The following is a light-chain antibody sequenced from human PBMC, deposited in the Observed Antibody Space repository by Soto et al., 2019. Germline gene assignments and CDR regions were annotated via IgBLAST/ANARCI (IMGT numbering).Light chain of an antibody. Sequence: IQLTQSPSSLSASVGDTVTIICRASEDINLFLDWYQQQPGKAPKLLIYKASTLKSGVPSRFSGSGSGTEFTLTISSLQPDDFATYYCQHYNSYSEAFGQGTKVDIK. CDR3: QHYNSYSEA. CDR2: KAS. J-gene: IGKJ1*01. V-gene: IGKV1-5*03. CDR1: EDINLF.